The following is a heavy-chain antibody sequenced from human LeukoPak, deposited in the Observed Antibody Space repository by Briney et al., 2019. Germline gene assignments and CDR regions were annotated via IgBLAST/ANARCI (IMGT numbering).Heavy chain of an antibody. V-gene: IGHV3-11*01. CDR3: ARSLSPGQRNAFNI. CDR2: ISSSGSTI. J-gene: IGHJ3*02. Sequence: GGSLRLSCAASGFTFSDYYMSWIRQAPGKGLEWVSYISSSGSTIYYADSVKGRFTISRDNAKYSLYLQMNSLRTEDMAVYYCARSLSPGQRNAFNIWGQGTIVTVAS. CDR1: GFTFSDYY. D-gene: IGHD6-25*01.